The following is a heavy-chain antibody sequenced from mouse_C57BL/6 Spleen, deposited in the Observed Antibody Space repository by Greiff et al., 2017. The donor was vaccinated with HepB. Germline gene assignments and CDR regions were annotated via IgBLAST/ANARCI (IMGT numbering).Heavy chain of an antibody. D-gene: IGHD1-1*01. CDR2: IYPRDGST. CDR1: GYTFTDHT. CDR3: ASGSRDYYSAMDY. V-gene: IGHV1-78*01. J-gene: IGHJ4*01. Sequence: VQLQQSDAELVKPGASVKISCKVSGYTFTDHTIHWMKQRPEQGLEWIGYIYPRDGSTKYNEKFKGKATLTADKSSSTAYMQLNSLTSEDSAVYFWASGSRDYYSAMDYWGQGTSVIVAS.